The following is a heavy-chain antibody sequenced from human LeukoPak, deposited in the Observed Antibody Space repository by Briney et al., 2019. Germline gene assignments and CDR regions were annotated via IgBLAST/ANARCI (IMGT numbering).Heavy chain of an antibody. V-gene: IGHV5-51*01. J-gene: IGHJ4*02. CDR1: GSTFSNYW. CDR2: IYPGDSDT. D-gene: IGHD2-15*01. CDR3: ARRFCDGGSCYFYDH. Sequence: RGESLQISCQGSGSTFSNYWIGWVRQMPGKGLEWMGIIYPGDSDTRYSPSFQGQVTLSADKSISTAYLQWSSLKASDTAMYYCARRFCDGGSCYFYDHWGQGTLVTVSS.